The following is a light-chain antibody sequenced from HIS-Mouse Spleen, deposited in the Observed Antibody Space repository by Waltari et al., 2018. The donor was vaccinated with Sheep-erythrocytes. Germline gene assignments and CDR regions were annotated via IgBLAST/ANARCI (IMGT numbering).Light chain of an antibody. Sequence: QSALTQPRSVSGSPGQSVTISCQGTSSDGGGSNYVPGYQQHPGKAPKLMIYDVIKRPSGFPDRFSGSKSGNTASLTISGLQAEDEADYYCCSYAGSYNHVFATGTKVTVL. CDR3: CSYAGSYNHV. CDR2: DVI. CDR1: SSDGGGSNY. J-gene: IGLJ1*01. V-gene: IGLV2-11*01.